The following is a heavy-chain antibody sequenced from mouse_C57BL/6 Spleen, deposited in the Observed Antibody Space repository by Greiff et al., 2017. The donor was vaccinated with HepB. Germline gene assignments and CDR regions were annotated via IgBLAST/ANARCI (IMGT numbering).Heavy chain of an antibody. V-gene: IGHV6-3*01. CDR2: IRLKSDNYAT. CDR1: GFTFSNYW. CDR3: TVWLLPSYAMDY. J-gene: IGHJ4*01. D-gene: IGHD2-3*01. Sequence: EVQGVESGGGLVQPGGSMKLSCVASGFTFSNYWMNWVRQSPEKGLEWVAQIRLKSDNYATHYAESVKGRFTISRDDSKSSVYLQMNNLRAEDTGIYYCTVWLLPSYAMDYWGQGTSVTVSS.